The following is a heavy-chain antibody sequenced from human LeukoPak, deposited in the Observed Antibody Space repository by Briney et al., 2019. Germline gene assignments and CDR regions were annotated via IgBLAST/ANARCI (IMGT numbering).Heavy chain of an antibody. Sequence: GGSLRLSCAASGFTFSDYYMSWIRQAPGKGLEWVSYISSSGSTIYYADSVRGRFTISRDNAKNSLYLQMNSLRAEDTAVYYCARDPTLGYGDYVPYDYWGQGTLVTVSS. V-gene: IGHV3-11*04. CDR2: ISSSGSTI. CDR3: ARDPTLGYGDYVPYDY. J-gene: IGHJ4*02. D-gene: IGHD4-17*01. CDR1: GFTFSDYY.